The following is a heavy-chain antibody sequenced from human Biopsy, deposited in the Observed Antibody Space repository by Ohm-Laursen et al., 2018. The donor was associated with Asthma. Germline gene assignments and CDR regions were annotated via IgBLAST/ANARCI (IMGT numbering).Heavy chain of an antibody. J-gene: IGHJ3*02. CDR1: GRHFGSYN. D-gene: IGHD1-1*01. CDR3: VRDGTDDAFDI. Sequence: SLRLSCTASGRHFGSYNMHWARQAPGKGLEWVGVISKDASTQDYADSVKGRFTMARDNSKNTLDLQMNSLREEDTAVYYCVRDGTDDAFDIWGQGTVVSVSS. CDR2: ISKDASTQ. V-gene: IGHV3-30*01.